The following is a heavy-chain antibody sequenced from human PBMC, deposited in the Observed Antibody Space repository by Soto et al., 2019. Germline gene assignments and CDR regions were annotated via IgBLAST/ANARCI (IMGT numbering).Heavy chain of an antibody. CDR3: ARDSSPMVTANDRDAFDI. Sequence: SVKVSCKASGYTFTKYGISWVRQAPGQGLEWMGGIIPIFGTANYAQKFQGRVTITADESTSTAYMELSSLRSEDTAVYYCARDSSPMVTANDRDAFDIWGQGTMVTVSS. V-gene: IGHV1-69*13. CDR1: GYTFTKYG. D-gene: IGHD2-21*02. J-gene: IGHJ3*02. CDR2: IIPIFGTA.